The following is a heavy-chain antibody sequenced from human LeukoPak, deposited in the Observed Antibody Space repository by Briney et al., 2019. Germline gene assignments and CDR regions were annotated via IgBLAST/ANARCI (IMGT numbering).Heavy chain of an antibody. CDR1: GGSISSYY. CDR2: IYYSGST. V-gene: IGHV4-59*08. D-gene: IGHD2/OR15-2a*01. Sequence: SETLSLTCTVSGGSISSYYWSWIRQPPGKGLEWIGYIYYSGSTNYNPSLKSRVTISVDTSKNQFSLKLSSVTAADTAVYYCARHRSFYDLNAFDIWGQGTMVTVSS. J-gene: IGHJ3*02. CDR3: ARHRSFYDLNAFDI.